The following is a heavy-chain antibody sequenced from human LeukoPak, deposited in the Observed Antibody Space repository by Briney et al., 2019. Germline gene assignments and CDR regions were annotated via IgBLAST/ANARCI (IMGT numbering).Heavy chain of an antibody. CDR2: IMSKTSGGTT. V-gene: IGHV3-15*01. CDR3: IADTSESSAYPFDY. Sequence: PGGSLRLSCAASGFTFTYAWMGWVRQAPGKGLESVGRIMSKTSGGTTEYAAPVKGRFTISRDDSTDTVYLQMNSLKTEDTAVYYCIADTSESSAYPFDYWGQGTTVTVSS. D-gene: IGHD3-22*01. J-gene: IGHJ4*02. CDR1: GFTFTYAW.